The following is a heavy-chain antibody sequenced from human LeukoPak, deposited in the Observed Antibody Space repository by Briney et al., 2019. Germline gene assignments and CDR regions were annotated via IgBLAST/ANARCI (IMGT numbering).Heavy chain of an antibody. CDR2: ISYDGSNK. CDR3: AKAGPYYDILTGYYLIDY. V-gene: IGHV3-30*18. Sequence: GGSLRLSCAASGFTFSSYGMHWVRQAPGKGLEWVAVISYDGSNKYYADSVKGRFTISRDNSKNTLYLQMNSLRAEDTAVYYCAKAGPYYDILTGYYLIDYWGQGTLVTVSS. D-gene: IGHD3-9*01. CDR1: GFTFSSYG. J-gene: IGHJ4*02.